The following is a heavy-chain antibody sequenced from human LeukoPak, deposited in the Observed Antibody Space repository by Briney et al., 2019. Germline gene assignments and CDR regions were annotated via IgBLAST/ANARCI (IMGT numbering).Heavy chain of an antibody. V-gene: IGHV4-59*01. D-gene: IGHD2-15*01. Sequence: SETLSLTCSGSGDSINSNYWSWMRQPPGKGLEWIGYIYYGGSTNYNPSLKSRVSMSVDTSKNQFSLNLSSVTTADTAVYHCARLLAGCPGGRCRAHFDYWGQGTLVTVSS. CDR2: IYYGGST. CDR1: GDSINSNY. J-gene: IGHJ4*02. CDR3: ARLLAGCPGGRCRAHFDY.